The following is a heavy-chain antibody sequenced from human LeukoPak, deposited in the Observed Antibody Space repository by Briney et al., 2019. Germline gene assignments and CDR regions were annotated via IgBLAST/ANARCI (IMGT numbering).Heavy chain of an antibody. J-gene: IGHJ6*03. Sequence: PSETLSLTCTVSGGSISSYYWSWIRQPPGKGLEWIGYIYYSGSTNYNPSLKSRATISIDTSKNQFSLKLTSATAADTAVYYCARVNWISDGDYNYYMDVWGKGTTVTVSS. D-gene: IGHD4-17*01. CDR2: IYYSGST. CDR1: GGSISSYY. V-gene: IGHV4-59*08. CDR3: ARVNWISDGDYNYYMDV.